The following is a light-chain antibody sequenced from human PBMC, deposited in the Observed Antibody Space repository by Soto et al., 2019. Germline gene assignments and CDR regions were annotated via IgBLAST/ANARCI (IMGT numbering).Light chain of an antibody. CDR2: AAS. J-gene: IGKJ1*01. Sequence: DIQMTQSPSSLSASVRDRFTITCRASQIISSYLNWYQQKPGKAPKLLIYAASSLQSGVPSRFSGSGSGTEFTLTISSLQADDFAIYYCQQYNSYSWTFGQGTKVDI. CDR1: QIISSY. CDR3: QQYNSYSWT. V-gene: IGKV1-39*01.